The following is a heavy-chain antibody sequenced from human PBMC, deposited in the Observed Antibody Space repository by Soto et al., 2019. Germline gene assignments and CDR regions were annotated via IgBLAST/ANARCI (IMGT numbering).Heavy chain of an antibody. CDR3: AAWTLGYSSSLPLVHFDY. J-gene: IGHJ4*02. Sequence: SVKVSCKASGFTFTSSAVHWVRQARGQRLEWIGWIVVGSGNTNYAQKFQERVTITRDMSTSTAYRELSSLRSEDTAVYYCAAWTLGYSSSLPLVHFDYWGQGTLVTVS. CDR2: IVVGSGNT. CDR1: GFTFTSSA. V-gene: IGHV1-58*01. D-gene: IGHD6-6*01.